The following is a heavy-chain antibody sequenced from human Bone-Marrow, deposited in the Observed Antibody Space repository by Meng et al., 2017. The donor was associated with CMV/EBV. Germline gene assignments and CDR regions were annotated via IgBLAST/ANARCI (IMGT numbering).Heavy chain of an antibody. CDR3: ARGYYDFWSGYPYYYYGMDV. J-gene: IGHJ6*02. D-gene: IGHD3-3*01. CDR2: IWYDGSKK. V-gene: IGHV3-33*01. Sequence: GESLKISCAASGFNFNSYGIHWVRQAPGKGLEWVAVIWYDGSKKYYADSVKGRFIISRDNSMNTLYLQMNSLRAEDTAVYYCARGYYDFWSGYPYYYYGMDVWGQGTTVTFSS. CDR1: GFNFNSYG.